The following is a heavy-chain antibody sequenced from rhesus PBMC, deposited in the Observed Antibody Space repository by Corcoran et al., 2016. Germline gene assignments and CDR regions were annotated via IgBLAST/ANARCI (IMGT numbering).Heavy chain of an antibody. CDR2: MYGSMGSN. V-gene: IGHV4-160*01. CDR3: ARDSAGGGGFDF. Sequence: QVQLQESGPGLVKPSEPLSLTCAVSGDSFSSYWWGWIRPPPGKGLEWIGCMYGSMGSNEYNPSLKRRATISRDTSKNQFSLKVRSVTAADTAEYYGARDSAGGGGFDFWGQGVLVTVSS. D-gene: IGHD1-1*01. CDR1: GDSFSSYW. J-gene: IGHJ4*01.